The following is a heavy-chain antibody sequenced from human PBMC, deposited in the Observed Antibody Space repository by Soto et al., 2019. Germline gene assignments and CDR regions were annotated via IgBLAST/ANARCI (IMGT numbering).Heavy chain of an antibody. J-gene: IGHJ5*02. CDR1: GLTFSSYA. V-gene: IGHV3-23*01. D-gene: IGHD3-10*01. Sequence: EVQLLEFGGGLVQPGGSLRLSCAASGLTFSSYAMSWVRQAPGKGLEWVSAIGSGGATYYADSVKGRSTVSRDNSKNTLFLQMNSLRAEDTAVYYCATENMVRGITHFDPWGQGTLVTVSS. CDR2: IGSGGAT. CDR3: ATENMVRGITHFDP.